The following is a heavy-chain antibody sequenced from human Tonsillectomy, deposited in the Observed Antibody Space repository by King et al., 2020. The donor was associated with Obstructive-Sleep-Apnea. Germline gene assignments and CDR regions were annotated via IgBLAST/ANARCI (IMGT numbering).Heavy chain of an antibody. CDR3: AKEGPGLRFLEWLPGDYYYGMDV. Sequence: QLVQSGGGVVQPGRSLRLSCAASGFTFSSYGMHWVRQAPGKGLEWVAFIHFDGSNKYYADSVKGRFTISRDNSKNTLYLQMNSLRAEDTAVYYCAKEGPGLRFLEWLPGDYYYGMDVWGQGTTVTVSS. J-gene: IGHJ6*02. CDR2: IHFDGSNK. CDR1: GFTFSSYG. D-gene: IGHD3-3*01. V-gene: IGHV3-30*02.